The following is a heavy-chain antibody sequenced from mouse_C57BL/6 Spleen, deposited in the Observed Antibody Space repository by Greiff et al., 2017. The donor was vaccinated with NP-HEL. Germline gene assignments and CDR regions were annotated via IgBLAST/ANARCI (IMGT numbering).Heavy chain of an antibody. Sequence: QLQQSGAELARPGASVKLSCKASGYTFTSYGISWVKQRTGQGLEWIGEIYPRSGNTYYNEKFKGKATLTADKSSSTAYMEFRSLTSEDSAVYFCARSSITTVVDPFAYWGQGTLVTVSA. CDR2: IYPRSGNT. D-gene: IGHD1-1*01. J-gene: IGHJ3*01. CDR1: GYTFTSYG. CDR3: ARSSITTVVDPFAY. V-gene: IGHV1-81*01.